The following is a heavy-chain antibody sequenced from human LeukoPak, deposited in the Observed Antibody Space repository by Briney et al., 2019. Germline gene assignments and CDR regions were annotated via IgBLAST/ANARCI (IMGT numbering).Heavy chain of an antibody. CDR1: GFTFSSYG. Sequence: GGSLRLSCAASGFTFSSYGMHWVRQAPGKGLEWVAFIRYDGSNKYYVDSVKGRFTISRDNSKNTLYLQMNSLRAEDTAVYYCATTSITIFGVVIGFDYWGQGTLVTVSS. J-gene: IGHJ4*02. D-gene: IGHD3-3*01. CDR3: ATTSITIFGVVIGFDY. CDR2: IRYDGSNK. V-gene: IGHV3-30*02.